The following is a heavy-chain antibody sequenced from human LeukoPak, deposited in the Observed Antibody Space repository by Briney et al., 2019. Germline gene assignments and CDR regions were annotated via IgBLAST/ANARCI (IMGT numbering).Heavy chain of an antibody. CDR1: GFTVSTDH. J-gene: IGHJ3*01. D-gene: IGHD5-24*01. Sequence: GGSLRLSSAASGFTVSTDHMSWVRQAPGKGLEWVAVSYSGGSRHYADSVKGRFTISRDNSKNTLSLQMNSLRVEDTAIYYCAKDIQLSTWGLGTMVTVSS. V-gene: IGHV3-53*01. CDR3: AKDIQLST. CDR2: SYSGGSR.